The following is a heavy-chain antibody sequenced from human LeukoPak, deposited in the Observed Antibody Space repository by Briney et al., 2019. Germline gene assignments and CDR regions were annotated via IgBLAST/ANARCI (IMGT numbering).Heavy chain of an antibody. CDR1: GYTLTELS. J-gene: IGHJ5*02. Sequence: ASVKVSCKVSGYTLTELSMHWVRQAPGKGLEWMGGFDPEDGETIYAQKFQGRVTMTTDTSTSTAYMELRSLRSDDTAVYYCARGGDIVVVPAAYNWFDPWGQGTLVTVSS. V-gene: IGHV1-24*01. D-gene: IGHD2-2*01. CDR2: FDPEDGET. CDR3: ARGGDIVVVPAAYNWFDP.